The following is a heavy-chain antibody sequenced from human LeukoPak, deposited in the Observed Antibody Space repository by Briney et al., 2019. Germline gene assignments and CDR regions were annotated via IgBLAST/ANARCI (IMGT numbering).Heavy chain of an antibody. CDR1: GYIFTNYA. CDR2: IDPSSGGS. D-gene: IGHD3-9*01. J-gene: IGHJ3*02. CDR3: ARPRYTNSQDAFDI. V-gene: IGHV1-46*01. Sequence: ASVKVSCKASGYIFTNYAIHWLRQAPGQGLEWMGIIDPSSGGSTSAQKFQVRVTMTRDMSTSTVYMELSSLTSEDTAVYYCARPRYTNSQDAFDIWGQGTMVTVSS.